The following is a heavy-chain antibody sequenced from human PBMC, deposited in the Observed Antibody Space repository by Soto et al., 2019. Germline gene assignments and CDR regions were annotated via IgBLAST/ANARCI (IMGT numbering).Heavy chain of an antibody. Sequence: PSQTLSLTCAISGDSVSSNSAAWNWLRQSPSRGLEWLGRTYYRSKWYNDYAVSVKSRITINPDTSKNQFSLQLNSVTPEDTAVYYCARDPGYGDYGQYYYYYGMDVWGQGTTVTVSS. J-gene: IGHJ6*02. CDR1: GDSVSSNSAA. V-gene: IGHV6-1*01. D-gene: IGHD4-17*01. CDR3: ARDPGYGDYGQYYYYYGMDV. CDR2: TYYRSKWYN.